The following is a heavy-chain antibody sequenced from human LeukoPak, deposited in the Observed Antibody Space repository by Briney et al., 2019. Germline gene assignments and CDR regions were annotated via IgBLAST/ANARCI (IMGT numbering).Heavy chain of an antibody. V-gene: IGHV3-48*01. CDR3: VKENTGTYRGNWFDP. CDR2: ISSSSSAI. J-gene: IGHJ5*02. Sequence: GGSLRLSCVASGFAFTTYSMNWVRQAPGKGLEWLSYISSSSSAIYYADSVKGRFTISRDNAKNSLFLQMNSLRAEDTAVYYCVKENTGTYRGNWFDPWGQGTLVTVSS. CDR1: GFAFTTYS. D-gene: IGHD1-7*01.